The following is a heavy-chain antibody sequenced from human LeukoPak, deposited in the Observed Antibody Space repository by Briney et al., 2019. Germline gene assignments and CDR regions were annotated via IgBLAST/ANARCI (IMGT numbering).Heavy chain of an antibody. V-gene: IGHV3-15*01. Sequence: GGSLRLSCAASGFSFSIAWMSWVRQAPGKGLEWVGRIKSKTTGGTTDFAAPVKGRFTISRDDSKNTLYLQMNSLKTEDTAVYYCTTCTGGSCYSDYWGQGTLVTVSS. D-gene: IGHD2-15*01. CDR3: TTCTGGSCYSDY. CDR2: IKSKTTGGTT. CDR1: GFSFSIAW. J-gene: IGHJ4*02.